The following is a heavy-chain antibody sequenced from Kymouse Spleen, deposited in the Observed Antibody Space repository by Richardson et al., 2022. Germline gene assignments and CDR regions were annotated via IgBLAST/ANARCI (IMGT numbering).Heavy chain of an antibody. Sequence: QVQLQQWGAGLLKPSETLSLTCAVYGGSFSGYYWSWIRQPPGKGLEWIGEINHSGSTNYNPSLKSRVTISVDTSKNQFSLKLSSVTAADTAVYYCARVYGSGSYPLFDYWGQGTLVTVSS. CDR2: INHSGST. CDR3: ARVYGSGSYPLFDY. V-gene: IGHV4-34*01. D-gene: IGHD3-10*01. J-gene: IGHJ4*02. CDR1: GGSFSGYY.